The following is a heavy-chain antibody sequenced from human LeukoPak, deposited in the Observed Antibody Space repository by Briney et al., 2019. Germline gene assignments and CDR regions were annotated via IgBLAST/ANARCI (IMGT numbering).Heavy chain of an antibody. V-gene: IGHV3-21*01. CDR3: VRDFLGESGAGGY. D-gene: IGHD3-10*01. Sequence: GGSLRLSCATSTFTFSSYTMNWVRQAPGKGLEWVSSISPGGNSKYHADSVKGRFTISRDNAENSPYMQMNSLRAEDTGVYYCVRDFLGESGAGGYWGQGTLVTVSS. CDR2: ISPGGNSK. CDR1: TFTFSSYT. J-gene: IGHJ4*02.